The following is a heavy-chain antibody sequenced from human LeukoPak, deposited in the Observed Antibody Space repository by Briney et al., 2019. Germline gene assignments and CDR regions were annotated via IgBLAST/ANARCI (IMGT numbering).Heavy chain of an antibody. CDR3: ARGPIRGASTNWFDP. D-gene: IGHD3-10*01. CDR1: GYTFTSYY. Sequence: ASVKVSCKASGYTFTSYYMHWVRQAPGQGLEWMGIINPSGGSTSYAQRFQGRVTMTRDTSASTAYMELSSLRSEDTAVYYCARGPIRGASTNWFDPWGQGTLVTVSS. CDR2: INPSGGST. J-gene: IGHJ5*02. V-gene: IGHV1-46*01.